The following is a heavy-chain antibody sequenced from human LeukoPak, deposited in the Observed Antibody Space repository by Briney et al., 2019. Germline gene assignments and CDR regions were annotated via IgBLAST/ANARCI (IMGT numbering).Heavy chain of an antibody. D-gene: IGHD3-10*01. CDR2: IRYDGSNK. V-gene: IGHV3-30*02. Sequence: PGGSLRLSCAASGFTFSSYGMHWVRQAPGKGLEWVAFIRYDGSNKYYADSVKGRFTISRDNSKNTLYLQMNSLRAEDTAVYYCASQASGSGSYYHKFDYWGQGTLVTVSS. CDR3: ASQASGSGSYYHKFDY. CDR1: GFTFSSYG. J-gene: IGHJ4*02.